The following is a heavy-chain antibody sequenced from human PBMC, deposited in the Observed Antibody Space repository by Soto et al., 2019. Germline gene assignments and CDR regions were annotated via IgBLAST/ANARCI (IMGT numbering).Heavy chain of an antibody. D-gene: IGHD6-25*01. J-gene: IGHJ5*02. CDR1: GYTFTGYY. V-gene: IGHV1-2*04. Sequence: ASVKVSCKASGYTFTGYYMHWVRQAPGQGLEWMGWINPNSGGTNYAQKFQGWVTMTRDTSISTAYMELSRLRSDDTAVYYCARDQLSSGLYVWFDPWGQGTLVTVSS. CDR3: ARDQLSSGLYVWFDP. CDR2: INPNSGGT.